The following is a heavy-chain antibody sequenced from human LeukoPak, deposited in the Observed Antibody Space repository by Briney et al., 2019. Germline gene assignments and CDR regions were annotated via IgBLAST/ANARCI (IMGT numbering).Heavy chain of an antibody. V-gene: IGHV5-51*01. D-gene: IGHD6-19*01. CDR2: IFPRDSDT. CDR1: EYSFTTSW. J-gene: IGHJ4*02. Sequence: GESLKISCKDSEYSFTTSWIGWMRQMPGKGLEWMGIIFPRDSDTRYSPSFQGQVTMSADKSISTAYLQWSSLKASDTAMYYCAKVRGSGGFVIDYWGQGTVVTVSS. CDR3: AKVRGSGGFVIDY.